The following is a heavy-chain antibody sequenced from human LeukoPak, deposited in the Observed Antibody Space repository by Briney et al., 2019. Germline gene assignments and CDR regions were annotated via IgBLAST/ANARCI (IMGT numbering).Heavy chain of an antibody. V-gene: IGHV3-33*08. CDR1: GFTFSSYG. CDR3: ARAGYSSSWYSPYYFDY. Sequence: PGGSLRLSCAASGFTFSSYGMHWVRQAPGKGLGWVAVIWYDGSNKYYADSVKGRFTISRDNSKNTLYLQMNSLRAEDTAVYYCARAGYSSSWYSPYYFDYWGQGTLVTVSS. CDR2: IWYDGSNK. D-gene: IGHD6-13*01. J-gene: IGHJ4*02.